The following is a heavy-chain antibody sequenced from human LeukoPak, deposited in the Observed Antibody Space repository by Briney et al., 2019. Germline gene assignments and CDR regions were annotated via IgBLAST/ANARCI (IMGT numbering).Heavy chain of an antibody. CDR2: IYHSGST. CDR1: GSSISSSNW. V-gene: IGHV4-4*02. CDR3: ARVRYSSPNRCYDREFDN. Sequence: SDTLSLMRAVSGSSISSSNWWRWVRQPPGQGMEWIGEIYHSGSTNYNPSLKSRVTISVDKSKNQFSLKLNSVTAADTAVYYCARVRYSSPNRCYDREFDNCGQGTLVTVSS. J-gene: IGHJ4*02. D-gene: IGHD6-19*01.